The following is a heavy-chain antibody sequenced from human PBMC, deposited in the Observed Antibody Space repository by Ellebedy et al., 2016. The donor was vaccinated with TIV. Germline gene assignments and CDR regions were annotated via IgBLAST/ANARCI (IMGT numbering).Heavy chain of an antibody. CDR2: ISGSSSYI. Sequence: PGGSLRLSCAASGFTFSSYTVNWVRQAPGKGLEWVSSISGSSSYIYYADSVKGRFTISRDNAKNSLYLQMNSLRAEDTAVYYCARNRYCSRGNCYALGYWGQGTLVTVSS. D-gene: IGHD2-15*01. V-gene: IGHV3-21*01. CDR3: ARNRYCSRGNCYALGY. CDR1: GFTFSSYT. J-gene: IGHJ4*02.